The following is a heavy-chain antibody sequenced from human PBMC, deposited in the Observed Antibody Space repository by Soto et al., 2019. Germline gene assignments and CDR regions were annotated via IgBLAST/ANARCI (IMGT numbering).Heavy chain of an antibody. Sequence: QVQLVESGGGVVQPGRSLRLSCAASGFTFSSYAMHWVRQAPGKGLEWVAVISYDGSNKYYADSVKGRFTISRDNSKNTLYLQMNSLTAEDTAVYYCARDRIRAAAGYFDYWGQGTLVTVSS. CDR2: ISYDGSNK. CDR3: ARDRIRAAAGYFDY. J-gene: IGHJ4*02. D-gene: IGHD6-13*01. CDR1: GFTFSSYA. V-gene: IGHV3-30-3*01.